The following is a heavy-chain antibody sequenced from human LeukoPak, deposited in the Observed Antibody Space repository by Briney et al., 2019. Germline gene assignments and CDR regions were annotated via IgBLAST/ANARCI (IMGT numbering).Heavy chain of an antibody. CDR2: IYPDDSDT. V-gene: IGHV5-51*01. CDR3: ARSRGSSGYYYLI. Sequence: GESLKMSCEASEYTFSNYWIGWVRQMPGKGLEWMGIIYPDDSDTKYSPSFQGQVTISADKSISAAYLQWSSLKASDTAMYYCARSRGSSGYYYLIWGQGSLVTVSS. D-gene: IGHD3-22*01. CDR1: EYTFSNYW. J-gene: IGHJ4*02.